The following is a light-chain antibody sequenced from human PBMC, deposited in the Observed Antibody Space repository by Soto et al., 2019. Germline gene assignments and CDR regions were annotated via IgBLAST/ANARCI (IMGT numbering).Light chain of an antibody. Sequence: QSALTQPPSASGTPGQRVTISCSGSSSNIGSSTVNWYQQLPGTAPKLLIYNNNQRPSGVPAGFSGSKSATSASLAVSGLQSDDEADYYCAGWDDSLRDVAFGGGTKLTVL. CDR2: NNN. J-gene: IGLJ2*01. CDR3: AGWDDSLRDVA. CDR1: SSNIGSST. V-gene: IGLV1-44*01.